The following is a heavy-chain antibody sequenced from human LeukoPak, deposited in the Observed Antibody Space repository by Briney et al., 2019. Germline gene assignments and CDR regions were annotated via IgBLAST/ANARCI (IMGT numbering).Heavy chain of an antibody. Sequence: SVTVSCKASGGTFSSYAISWVRQAPGQGLEWMGRIIPIFGTANYAQKFQGRVTITTDESTSTAYMELSSLRSEDRAVYYCAKRLRDGYNVAVDYWGQGTLVTVSS. CDR1: GGTFSSYA. J-gene: IGHJ4*02. D-gene: IGHD5-24*01. V-gene: IGHV1-69*05. CDR3: AKRLRDGYNVAVDY. CDR2: IIPIFGTA.